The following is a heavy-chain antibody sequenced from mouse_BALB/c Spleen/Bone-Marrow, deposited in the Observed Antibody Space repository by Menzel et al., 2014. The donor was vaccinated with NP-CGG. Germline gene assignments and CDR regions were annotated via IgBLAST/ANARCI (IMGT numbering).Heavy chain of an antibody. V-gene: IGHV5-6-3*01. CDR1: GFTFSSYG. CDR3: ARVWYSDY. J-gene: IGHJ2*03. CDR2: INSNGGST. Sequence: DVQLQESGGGLVQPGGSLKLSCAASGFTFSSYGMSWVRQTPDKRLELVATINSNGGSTYYPDSVKGRFTISRDNAKNTLYLQMSSLKSEDTAMYYCARVWYSDYWGQGTSLTVSS.